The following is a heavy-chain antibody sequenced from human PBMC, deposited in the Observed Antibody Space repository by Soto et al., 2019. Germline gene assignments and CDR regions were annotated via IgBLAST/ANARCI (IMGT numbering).Heavy chain of an antibody. Sequence: QPGPPLRPSCAASGFTFSTYPMSCVRQAPGKGLEWVSDISWSDDTTNYADSVKGRFTISRDNSKNTVYLQMNSLRAEDTAVYYCAKDRPPSVYSGMDVWGRGTTVTVS. D-gene: IGHD5-18*01. CDR2: ISWSDDTT. CDR1: GFTFSTYP. J-gene: IGHJ6*02. V-gene: IGHV3-23*01. CDR3: AKDRPPSVYSGMDV.